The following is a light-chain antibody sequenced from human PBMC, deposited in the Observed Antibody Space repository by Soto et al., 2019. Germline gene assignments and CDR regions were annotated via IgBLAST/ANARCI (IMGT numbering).Light chain of an antibody. CDR1: SSDVGGYDY. Sequence: SALTQPASVSRSPGQSITISCNGTSSDVGGYDYVSWYQQLPGKAPKLMIYDVNNRPSGVSNRFSGSKSGNTASLTISGLQAEDEADYYCSSYTGTSTFVFGGGTKVTVL. CDR3: SSYTGTSTFV. V-gene: IGLV2-14*01. J-gene: IGLJ1*01. CDR2: DVN.